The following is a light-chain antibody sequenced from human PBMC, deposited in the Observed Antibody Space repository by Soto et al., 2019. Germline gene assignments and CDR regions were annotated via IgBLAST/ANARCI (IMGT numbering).Light chain of an antibody. Sequence: SYELTQPPSVSVAPGQTARIICGGDNLDIKGVHWYQQRPGQAPVLVVYDDRDRPSGIPERFSGSNSGNTATLTISRVEAGDEADYYCQVWDSSSDHVVFGGGTKVTVL. CDR1: NLDIKG. CDR3: QVWDSSSDHVV. J-gene: IGLJ2*01. CDR2: DDR. V-gene: IGLV3-21*02.